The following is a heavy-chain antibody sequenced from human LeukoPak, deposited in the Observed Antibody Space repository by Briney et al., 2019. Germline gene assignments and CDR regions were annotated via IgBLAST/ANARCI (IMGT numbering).Heavy chain of an antibody. CDR1: GGSISSYY. CDR3: ARGYCSGTRCFDY. D-gene: IGHD2-2*01. V-gene: IGHV4-59*01. J-gene: IGHJ4*02. Sequence: SETLSLTCTVSGGSISSYYWSWIRHPPGKGLDWIGYIYYNGRANYNPSLKSRVTISVDTSKNQFSLKLSSVTAADAAVYFCARGYCSGTRCFDYWGQGTLVTVCS. CDR2: IYYNGRA.